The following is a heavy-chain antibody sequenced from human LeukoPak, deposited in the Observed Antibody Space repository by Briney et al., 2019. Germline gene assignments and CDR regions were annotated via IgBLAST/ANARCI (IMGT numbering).Heavy chain of an antibody. CDR1: GFTVSSNY. V-gene: IGHV3-66*01. J-gene: IGHJ6*03. CDR3: AGGNYYYYMDV. CDR2: IYSGGST. Sequence: GGSLRLSCAASGFTVSSNYMSWVRLAPGKGLEWVSVIYSGGSTYYADSVKGRFTISRDNSKNTLYLQMNSLRAEDTAVYYCAGGNYYYYMDVWGKGTTVTISS.